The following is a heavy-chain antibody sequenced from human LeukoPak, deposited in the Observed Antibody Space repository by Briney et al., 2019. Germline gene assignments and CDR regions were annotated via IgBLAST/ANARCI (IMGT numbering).Heavy chain of an antibody. V-gene: IGHV4-31*03. CDR3: ARDLETLYYYDSSGYYRHDAFDI. Sequence: SQTLSLTCTVSGGSISSGGYYWSWIRQHPGKGLEWIGYIYYSGSTYYNPSLKRRVTISVDTSKNQFSLKLSSVTAADTAVYYCARDLETLYYYDSSGYYRHDAFDIWGQGTMVTVSS. J-gene: IGHJ3*02. CDR1: GGSISSGGYY. CDR2: IYYSGST. D-gene: IGHD3-22*01.